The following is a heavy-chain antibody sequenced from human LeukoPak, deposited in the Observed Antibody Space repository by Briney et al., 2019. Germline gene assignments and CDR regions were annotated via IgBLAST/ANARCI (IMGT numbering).Heavy chain of an antibody. D-gene: IGHD2-2*02. CDR3: ARGSNYCSSISCHMND. J-gene: IGHJ4*02. CDR1: GFSISDSY. V-gene: IGHV3-11*04. CDR2: ISGSGSDI. Sequence: PGGSLRLSCVVSGFSISDSYMTWIRQTPGKGLEWLAYISGSGSDIYFADSVKGRFTISRDNAKNSLYLQMNSLRAEDTAVYYCARGSNYCSSISCHMNDWGQGTLVTVSS.